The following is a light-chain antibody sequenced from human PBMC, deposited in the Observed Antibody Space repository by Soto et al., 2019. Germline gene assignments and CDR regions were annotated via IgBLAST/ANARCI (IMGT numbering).Light chain of an antibody. J-gene: IGKJ5*01. V-gene: IGKV3-15*01. CDR3: QQYNSWPPIT. CDR2: GSS. CDR1: ESVRSK. Sequence: EIVITQSPATLSVSPGEGVTLSCRASESVRSKVAWYQQKPGQAPRLLIYGSSTRATGIPDRFRGSGSGTEYTLAISSLLSEDFAVYYCQQYNSWPPITFGQGTRLEIK.